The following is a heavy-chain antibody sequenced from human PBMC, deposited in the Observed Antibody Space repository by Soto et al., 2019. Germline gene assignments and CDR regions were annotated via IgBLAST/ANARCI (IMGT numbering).Heavy chain of an antibody. CDR1: GGTFSSYP. CDR3: ARRNTSGYLRYFDS. V-gene: IGHV1-69*05. J-gene: IGHJ4*02. D-gene: IGHD3-22*01. Sequence: SVKVSCKASGGTFSSYPITWVRQAPGQGLEWMGGIFPIFDRGNYAQKFQGRLTITTDKSTNTAYMELSSLRSEDTAVYYCARRNTSGYLRYFDSWGQGTLVTVSS. CDR2: IFPIFDRG.